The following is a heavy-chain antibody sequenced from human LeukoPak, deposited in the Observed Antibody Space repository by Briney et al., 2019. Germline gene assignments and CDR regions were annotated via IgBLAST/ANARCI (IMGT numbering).Heavy chain of an antibody. CDR1: GYTFTNYG. V-gene: IGHV1-18*01. Sequence: GASVKVSCKASGYTFTNYGVSWVRQAPGQGLEWMGWINAYNGDTHYAQNLQGRLTMTTDTSTSTAFLEPRSLRPDATAVYYCARWGLVAPGTYYYSYMDVWGRGTTVTVSS. J-gene: IGHJ6*03. CDR3: ARWGLVAPGTYYYSYMDV. CDR2: INAYNGDT. D-gene: IGHD2-2*01.